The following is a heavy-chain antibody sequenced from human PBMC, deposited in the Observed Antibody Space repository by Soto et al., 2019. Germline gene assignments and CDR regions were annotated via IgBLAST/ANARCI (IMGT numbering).Heavy chain of an antibody. CDR1: GFTFSSYA. Sequence: EVQLLESGGGLVQPGGSLRLSCAASGFTFSSYAMSWVRQVPGKGLEWVSAISGTGANTYYADSVKGRFTISRDNSKNTLYLQMNSLRADDAAVYYCATLRFCTSSSCSGREGGYWGQGTLVTFSS. D-gene: IGHD2-2*01. V-gene: IGHV3-23*01. CDR3: ATLRFCTSSSCSGREGGY. CDR2: ISGTGANT. J-gene: IGHJ4*02.